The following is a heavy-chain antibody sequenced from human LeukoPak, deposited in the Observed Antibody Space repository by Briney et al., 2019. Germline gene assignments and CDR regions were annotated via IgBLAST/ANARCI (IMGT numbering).Heavy chain of an antibody. CDR2: ISGSGGST. CDR1: GFTVSSNY. J-gene: IGHJ4*02. D-gene: IGHD3-10*01. V-gene: IGHV3-23*01. Sequence: PGGSLRLSCAASGFTVSSNYMSWVRQAPGKGLEWVSAISGSGGSTYYADSVKGRFTISRDNSKNTLYLQMNSLRAEDTAVYYCAKERVVRGVVYDYWGQGTLVTVSS. CDR3: AKERVVRGVVYDY.